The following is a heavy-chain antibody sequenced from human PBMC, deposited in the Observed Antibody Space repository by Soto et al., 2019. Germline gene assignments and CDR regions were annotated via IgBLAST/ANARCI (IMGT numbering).Heavy chain of an antibody. J-gene: IGHJ4*02. D-gene: IGHD2-8*01. Sequence: SLKISCKGSGYSFTSYWISWVRQMPGKGLEWMGRIDPSDSYTNYSPSFQGHVTISADKSISTAYLQWSSLKASDTAMYYCARRAWDCTNGVCSFDYWGQGTLVTVSS. CDR2: IDPSDSYT. V-gene: IGHV5-10-1*01. CDR3: ARRAWDCTNGVCSFDY. CDR1: GYSFTSYW.